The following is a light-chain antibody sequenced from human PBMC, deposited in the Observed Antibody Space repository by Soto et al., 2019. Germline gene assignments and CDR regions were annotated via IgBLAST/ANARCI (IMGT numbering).Light chain of an antibody. CDR1: QHVSSN. CDR3: QQYNNWPYT. CDR2: RAS. Sequence: EIVMTQSPATLSVSPGGSATLSCRASQHVSSNFAWYRQKPGQAPTLLIYRASTRATGIPARFSGSGSGTEFHLPISSLQSEDFAVYYCQQYNNWPYTFGQGTKLEIK. J-gene: IGKJ2*01. V-gene: IGKV3-15*01.